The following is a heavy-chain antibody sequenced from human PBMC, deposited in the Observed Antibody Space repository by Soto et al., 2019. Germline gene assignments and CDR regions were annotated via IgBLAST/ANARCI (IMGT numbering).Heavy chain of an antibody. J-gene: IGHJ6*02. CDR1: GFTFSSYS. CDR2: ISSSSSYI. CDR3: ARGRGAAGTDSVQYYGMDV. Sequence: EVQLVESGGGLVKPGGSLRLSCAASGFTFSSYSMNWVRQAPGKGLEWVSSISSSSSYIYYADSVKGRFTISRDNAKNSLYRQMNSLRAEDTAVYYCARGRGAAGTDSVQYYGMDVWGQGTKVTVSS. D-gene: IGHD6-13*01. V-gene: IGHV3-21*01.